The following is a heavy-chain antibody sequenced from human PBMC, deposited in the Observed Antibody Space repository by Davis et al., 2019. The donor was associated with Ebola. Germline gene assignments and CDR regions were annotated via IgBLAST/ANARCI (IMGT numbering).Heavy chain of an antibody. V-gene: IGHV3-15*01. D-gene: IGHD2-2*01. CDR1: GFTFSNAW. CDR2: IKSKTDGGTT. CDR3: TTVGFHCSSTSCYRLQSGY. Sequence: GESLKISCAASGFTFSNAWMSWVRQAPGKGLEWVGRIKSKTDGGTTDYAAPVKGRFTISRDDSKNTLYLQMNSLKTEDTAVYYCTTVGFHCSSTSCYRLQSGYWGQGTLVTVSS. J-gene: IGHJ4*02.